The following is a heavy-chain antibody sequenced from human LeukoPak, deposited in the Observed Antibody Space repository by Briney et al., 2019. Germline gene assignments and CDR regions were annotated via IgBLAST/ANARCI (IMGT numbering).Heavy chain of an antibody. D-gene: IGHD3-3*01. CDR1: GGSISGGGYY. CDR3: ARAGFWSGYDY. V-gene: IGHV4-31*03. Sequence: SQTLSLTCTVSGGSISGGGYYWSWIRQHPGKGLEWIGYIYYSGSTYYNPSLKSRVTISVDTSKNQFSLKLSSVTAADTAVYYCARAGFWSGYDYWGQGTLVTVSS. CDR2: IYYSGST. J-gene: IGHJ4*02.